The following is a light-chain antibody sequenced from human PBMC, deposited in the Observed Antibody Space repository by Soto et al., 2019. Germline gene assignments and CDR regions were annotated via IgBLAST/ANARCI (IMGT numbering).Light chain of an antibody. CDR1: QNIGSN. V-gene: IGKV3-15*01. CDR2: GAS. CDR3: QQYCNPWT. Sequence: IVMANSPVTLSGSPTETAILSCRASQNIGSNLSWYQQRPGQAPRLLIYGASSRVTGIPARFSGSGSGTDFTLTISSLPSEDCAVYHCQQYCNPWTFGQGTKVDIK. J-gene: IGKJ1*01.